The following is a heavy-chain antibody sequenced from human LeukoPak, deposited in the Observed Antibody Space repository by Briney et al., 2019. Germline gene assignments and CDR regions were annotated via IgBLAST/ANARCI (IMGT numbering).Heavy chain of an antibody. CDR1: GYTFTSYG. CDR2: ISAYNGNT. D-gene: IGHD2-21*02. J-gene: IGHJ6*02. CDR3: ARSCGGDCYIPLLRYGMDV. Sequence: GASVKVSCKASGYTFTSYGISWVRQAPGQGLEWMGWISAYNGNTNYAQKLQGRVTMTTDTSTSTAYMELRSLRSDDTAVYYCARSCGGDCYIPLLRYGMDVWGQGTTVTVSS. V-gene: IGHV1-18*01.